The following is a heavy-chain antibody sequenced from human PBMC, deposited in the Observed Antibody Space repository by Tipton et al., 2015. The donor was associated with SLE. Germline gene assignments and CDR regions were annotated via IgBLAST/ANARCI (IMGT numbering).Heavy chain of an antibody. CDR3: AIHTGIVGATPFVY. CDR2: IYYSGST. J-gene: IGHJ4*02. CDR1: GGSISSHY. V-gene: IGHV4-59*08. Sequence: LRLSCAVSGGSISSHYWSWIRQPPGKGLEWIGYIYYSGSTNYHPSHNSRVTIYLDTSKNQFSLKLSSVTAANTAVYYCAIHTGIVGATPFVYWGQGTLVTVSS. D-gene: IGHD1-26*01.